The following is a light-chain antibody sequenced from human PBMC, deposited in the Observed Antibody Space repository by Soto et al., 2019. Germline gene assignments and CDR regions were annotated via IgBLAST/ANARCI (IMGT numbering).Light chain of an antibody. CDR1: SSDVGSYNL. CDR3: CSYAGSTTSWV. V-gene: IGLV2-23*02. Sequence: QSVLTQPASVSGSPGQSITISCTGTSSDVGSYNLVSWYQQHADKAPKLMIYDVSKRPSGISNRFSGSKSGSTASLTISGLQAEDEADYYCCSYAGSTTSWVFGGRTKLTVL. CDR2: DVS. J-gene: IGLJ3*02.